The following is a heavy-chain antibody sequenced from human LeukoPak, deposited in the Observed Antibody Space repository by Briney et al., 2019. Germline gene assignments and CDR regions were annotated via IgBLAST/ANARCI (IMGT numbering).Heavy chain of an antibody. CDR3: ARRGYCSSTSCWGYYYYYMDV. J-gene: IGHJ6*03. Sequence: PGGSLRLSCAASGFTFSDYYMNWIRQAPGKGLEWVSYISSSGSTIYYADSVKGRFTISRDNAKNSLYLQMNSLRAEDTAVYYCARRGYCSSTSCWGYYYYYMDVWGKGTTVTVSS. D-gene: IGHD2-2*01. CDR1: GFTFSDYY. V-gene: IGHV3-11*01. CDR2: ISSSGSTI.